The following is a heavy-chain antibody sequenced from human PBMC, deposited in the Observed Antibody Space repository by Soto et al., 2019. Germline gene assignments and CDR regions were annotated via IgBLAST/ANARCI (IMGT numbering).Heavy chain of an antibody. CDR2: IWYDGSNK. V-gene: IGHV3-33*01. J-gene: IGHJ6*02. CDR3: VSDWYDDSGGYRTTYYDYGMDV. Sequence: QVQLVESGGGVVQPGRSLRLSCAASGFTFSSYGMHWVRQAPGKGLEWVAVIWYDGSNKYYADSVKGRFTISRDNSKNTLCRQINSLRAEDTAVYYCVSDWYDDSGGYRTTYYDYGMDVWGQGTTVAVSS. D-gene: IGHD3-22*01. CDR1: GFTFSSYG.